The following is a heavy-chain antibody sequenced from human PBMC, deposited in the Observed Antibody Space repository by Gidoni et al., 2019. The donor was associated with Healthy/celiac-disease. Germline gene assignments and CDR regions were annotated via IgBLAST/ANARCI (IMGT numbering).Heavy chain of an antibody. D-gene: IGHD2-21*02. V-gene: IGHV3-21*06. J-gene: IGHJ4*02. CDR2: ISSSSSNI. CDR1: GFTFSSYS. Sequence: EVQLVESGGGLVKPGGSLRLSCAASGFTFSSYSMNWVRQAPGKGLEWVSSISSSSSNIYYADSVKGRFTISRDNAKNSLYLQMNSLRAEDTAVYYCAREAYCGGDCYPLDYWGQGTLVTVSS. CDR3: AREAYCGGDCYPLDY.